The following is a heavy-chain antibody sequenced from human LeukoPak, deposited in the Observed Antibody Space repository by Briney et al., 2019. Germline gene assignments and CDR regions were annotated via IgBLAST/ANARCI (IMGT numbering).Heavy chain of an antibody. CDR1: GFTFDDYG. J-gene: IGHJ4*02. Sequence: GGSLRLSCAASGFTFDDYGMSWVRQAPGKGLEWVSGINWNAGSTAYADSVKGRFTISRDNAKNSLYLQMNSLRTEDTALYYCAKDRAALTISSSDYWGQGTLVAVSS. CDR2: INWNAGST. V-gene: IGHV3-20*04. D-gene: IGHD6-6*01. CDR3: AKDRAALTISSSDY.